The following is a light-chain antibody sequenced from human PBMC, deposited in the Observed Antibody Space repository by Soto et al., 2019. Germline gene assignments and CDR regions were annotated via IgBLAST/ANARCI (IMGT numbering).Light chain of an antibody. V-gene: IGKV3-15*01. CDR3: QQRHMWPIT. J-gene: IGKJ5*01. CDR1: QTVSSN. CDR2: GAS. Sequence: EIMMTQSPATLSVFPGERVTLSCRASQTVSSNLAWYQQKPGQAPRLLIYGASTRATDIPARFRGSGSGTDFTLTISSLEPEDSAVYYCQQRHMWPITFGQGTRLEIK.